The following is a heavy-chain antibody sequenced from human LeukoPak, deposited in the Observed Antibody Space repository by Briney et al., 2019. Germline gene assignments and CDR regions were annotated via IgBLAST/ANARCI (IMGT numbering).Heavy chain of an antibody. CDR2: ISSSSSYI. J-gene: IGHJ4*02. Sequence: PGGSLRLSCAASGFTFSSYSMNWVRQAPGKGLEWVSSISSSSSYIYYADSVKGRFTISRDNAKNSLYLQMNSLRAEDTAVYYCARPFHSTVIAFDYWGQGTLVTVSS. CDR3: ARPFHSTVIAFDY. D-gene: IGHD3-16*02. V-gene: IGHV3-21*01. CDR1: GFTFSSYS.